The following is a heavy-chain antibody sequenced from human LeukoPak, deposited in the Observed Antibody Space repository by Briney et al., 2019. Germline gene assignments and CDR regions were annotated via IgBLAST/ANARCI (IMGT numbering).Heavy chain of an antibody. CDR3: AKDLRPNSYSSSWLDY. V-gene: IGHV3-13*01. D-gene: IGHD6-13*01. CDR2: IGSAGDA. J-gene: IGHJ4*02. CDR1: GFSFSNYY. Sequence: GGALRLSCAASGFSFSNYYMRRVRHPPGQGLEWVSRIGSAGDANYAGSVKGRFTISRENAKKSLYLQMNSLRAGDTAVYDCAKDLRPNSYSSSWLDYWGQGTLITVSS.